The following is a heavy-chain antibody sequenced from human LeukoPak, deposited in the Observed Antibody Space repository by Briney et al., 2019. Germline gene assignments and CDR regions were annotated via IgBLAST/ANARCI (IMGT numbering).Heavy chain of an antibody. CDR1: GFTFSSYA. CDR2: ISGSGGST. Sequence: GGSLRLSCAAYGFTFSSYAMSWVRQAPGKGLEWVSAISGSGGSTYYADSVKGRFTISRDNSKNTLYLQMNSLRAEDTAVYYCAKDPPYYDFWSGTNVFDYWGQGTLVTVSS. V-gene: IGHV3-23*01. CDR3: AKDPPYYDFWSGTNVFDY. J-gene: IGHJ4*02. D-gene: IGHD3-3*01.